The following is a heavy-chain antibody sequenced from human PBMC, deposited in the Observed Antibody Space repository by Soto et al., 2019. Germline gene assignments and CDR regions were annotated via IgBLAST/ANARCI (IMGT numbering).Heavy chain of an antibody. V-gene: IGHV3-30*18. J-gene: IGHJ6*02. Sequence: QVQLVESGGGVVQPGRSLRLSCAASGFTFSSYGMHWVRQAPGKGLEWVAVISYDGSNKYYADSVKGRFTISRDNSKNTLYLQMNSLRAEDTAVYYCAKVPSYYYYGMDVLGQGTTVTVSS. CDR2: ISYDGSNK. CDR1: GFTFSSYG. CDR3: AKVPSYYYYGMDV.